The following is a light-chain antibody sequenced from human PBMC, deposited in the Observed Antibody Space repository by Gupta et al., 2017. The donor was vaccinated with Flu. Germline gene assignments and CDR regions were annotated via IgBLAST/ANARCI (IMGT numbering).Light chain of an antibody. V-gene: IGLV7-43*01. CDR3: LLYYGGAYV. CDR1: TGAVTSGYY. J-gene: IGLJ1*01. CDR2: NTD. Sequence: QTVVTQEPSLTVSPGGPVTLTCASSTGAVTSGYYPNWFQQKPGQAPRALIYNTDNKHSWTPARFSGSLLGGKAALTLSGVQPEDEAEYYCLLYYGGAYVFGTGTKVTVL.